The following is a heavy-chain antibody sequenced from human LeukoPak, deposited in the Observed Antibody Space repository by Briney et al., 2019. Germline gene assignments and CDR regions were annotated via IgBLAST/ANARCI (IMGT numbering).Heavy chain of an antibody. D-gene: IGHD3-9*01. J-gene: IGHJ3*02. Sequence: SSVKVSCKASGGTFSSYAISWVRQAPGQGLEGMGGIIPIFGTANYAQKFQGRVTITADESTSTAYMELSSLRSEETAVYYCARHREAYYDILTDAFDIWGQGTMVTVSS. V-gene: IGHV1-69*13. CDR1: GGTFSSYA. CDR3: ARHREAYYDILTDAFDI. CDR2: IIPIFGTA.